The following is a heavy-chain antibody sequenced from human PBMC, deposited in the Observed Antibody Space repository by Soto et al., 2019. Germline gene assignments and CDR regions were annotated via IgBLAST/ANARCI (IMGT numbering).Heavy chain of an antibody. J-gene: IGHJ5*02. D-gene: IGHD2-2*01. CDR3: ARVRYCSSTSCPRDFWSGYLDPYNWFDP. Sequence: GGSLRLSCAASGFTFSSYWMSWVRQAPGKGLEWVANIKQDGSEKYYVDSVKGRFTISRDNAKNSLYLEMNSLRADDTAVYYCARVRYCSSTSCPRDFWSGYLDPYNWFDPWGQGTLVTVSS. V-gene: IGHV3-7*05. CDR1: GFTFSSYW. CDR2: IKQDGSEK.